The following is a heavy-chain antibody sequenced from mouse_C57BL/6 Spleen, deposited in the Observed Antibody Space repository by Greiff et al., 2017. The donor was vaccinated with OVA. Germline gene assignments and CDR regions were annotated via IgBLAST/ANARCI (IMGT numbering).Heavy chain of an antibody. V-gene: IGHV1-80*01. J-gene: IGHJ1*03. CDR1: GYAFSSYW. Sequence: VQLQESGAELVKPGASVKISCKASGYAFSSYWMNWVKQRPGKGLEWIGQIYPGDGDTNYNGKFKGKATLTADKSSSTAYMQLSSLTSEDSAVYFCARSLPHWYFDVWGTGTTVTVSS. D-gene: IGHD5-5*01. CDR3: ARSLPHWYFDV. CDR2: IYPGDGDT.